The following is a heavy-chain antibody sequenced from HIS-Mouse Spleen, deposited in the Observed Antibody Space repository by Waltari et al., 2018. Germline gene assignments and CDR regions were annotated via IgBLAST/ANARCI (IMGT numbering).Heavy chain of an antibody. CDR2: ISYDGSNK. V-gene: IGHV3-30*18. Sequence: QVQLVESGGGVVQPGRSLRLSCAATGFTLSSYALHWVRQAPGKGLEWVAVISYDGSNKYYADSVKGRFTISRDNSKNTLYLQMNSLRAEDTAVYYCAKDKHHAFDYWGQGTLVTVSS. J-gene: IGHJ4*02. CDR1: GFTLSSYA. CDR3: AKDKHHAFDY.